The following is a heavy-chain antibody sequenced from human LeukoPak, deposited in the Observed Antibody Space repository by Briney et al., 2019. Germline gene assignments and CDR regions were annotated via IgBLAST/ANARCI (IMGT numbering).Heavy chain of an antibody. V-gene: IGHV4-39*01. Sequence: SETLSLTCTVSGGSISSSSYYWGWIRQPPGKGLEWIGSIYYSGSTYYNPSLKSRVTISVDTSKNQFSLKLSSVTAADTAVYYCARNIVVVTAELWGQGTLVTVSS. CDR1: GGSISSSSYY. D-gene: IGHD2-21*02. CDR2: IYYSGST. CDR3: ARNIVVVTAEL. J-gene: IGHJ4*02.